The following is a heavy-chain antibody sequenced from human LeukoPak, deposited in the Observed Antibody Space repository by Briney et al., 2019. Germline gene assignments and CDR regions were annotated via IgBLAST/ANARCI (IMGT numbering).Heavy chain of an antibody. CDR3: ARFSQGVFGWFDP. V-gene: IGHV4-59*01. J-gene: IGHJ5*02. Sequence: PSETLSLTCTVSGGSTSSYYWNWIRQPPGKGLEWIGYIYYSGTTNYNPSLKSRVSMSVDTSKNQLSLKLTSVTAADTAVYYCARFSQGVFGWFDPWGQGTLVTVSS. CDR1: GGSTSSYY. D-gene: IGHD3-10*01. CDR2: IYYSGTT.